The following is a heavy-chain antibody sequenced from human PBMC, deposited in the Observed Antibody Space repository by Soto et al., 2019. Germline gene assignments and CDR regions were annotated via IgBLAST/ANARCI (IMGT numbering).Heavy chain of an antibody. J-gene: IGHJ4*02. D-gene: IGHD3-22*01. CDR2: IYSTEST. CDR3: ARSGSSGKTRYYFDH. Sequence: SETLSLTCTVSGGSISSGSYYWSWIRQHPGKGLEWIGYIYSTESTNYNPSLKSRLSISVDMSASQFSLKLSSVTVADTAVYYCARSGSSGKTRYYFDHWGQGTLVTVSS. CDR1: GGSISSGSYY. V-gene: IGHV4-31*02.